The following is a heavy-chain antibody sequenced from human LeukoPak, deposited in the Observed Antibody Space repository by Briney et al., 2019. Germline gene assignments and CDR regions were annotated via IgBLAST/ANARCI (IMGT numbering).Heavy chain of an antibody. CDR2: IYTSGST. Sequence: PSETLSLTCTVSGGSISSGSNYWSWIRQPAGKGLEWIGRIYTSGSTNYNPSLKSRVTISVDTSKNQFSLKLSSVTAADTAVYYCARGTEYYYYYMDVWGKGTTVTVSS. CDR3: ARGTEYYYYYMDV. D-gene: IGHD2-2*01. CDR1: GGSISSGSNY. J-gene: IGHJ6*03. V-gene: IGHV4-61*02.